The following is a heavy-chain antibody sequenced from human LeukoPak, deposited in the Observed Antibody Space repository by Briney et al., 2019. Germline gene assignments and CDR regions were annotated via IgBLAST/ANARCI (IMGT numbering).Heavy chain of an antibody. CDR2: IRSYNGNT. D-gene: IGHD2-2*01. Sequence: ASVKVSCKASGYIFISYGISWVRQAPGQGLEWMGWIRSYNGNTNYAQKLQGRVTMTTNTSTSTAYMELRSLRSDDTAMYYCARQRNTDVVPYYYYYMDVWGKGTTVTVSS. CDR1: GYIFISYG. J-gene: IGHJ6*03. CDR3: ARQRNTDVVPYYYYYMDV. V-gene: IGHV1-18*01.